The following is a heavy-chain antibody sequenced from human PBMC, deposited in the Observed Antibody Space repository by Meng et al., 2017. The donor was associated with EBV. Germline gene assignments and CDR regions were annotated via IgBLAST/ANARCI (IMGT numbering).Heavy chain of an antibody. Sequence: QVQLGEAGAEVKKPGSSVKVSCKASGGTFSSYAISWVRQAPGQGLEWMGGIIPIFGTANYAQKFQGRVTITADKSTSTAYMELSSLRSEDTAVYYCARVATYDYIWGSYRYNYFDYWGQGTLVTVSS. V-gene: IGHV1-69*06. J-gene: IGHJ4*02. CDR1: GGTFSSYA. CDR2: IIPIFGTA. CDR3: ARVATYDYIWGSYRYNYFDY. D-gene: IGHD3-16*02.